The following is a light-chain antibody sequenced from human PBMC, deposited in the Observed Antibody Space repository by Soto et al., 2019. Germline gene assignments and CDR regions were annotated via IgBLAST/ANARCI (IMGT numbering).Light chain of an antibody. Sequence: EIVMTQSPATLSVSPGERATLSCRASQSVSTNLAWYQQKPGQAPRLLIYGASTRAPGIPARFSGSGSGTDFTLTISSLQSEDFAFYYCQQYNDWPPQLTFGGGTKVEIK. CDR3: QQYNDWPPQLT. V-gene: IGKV3-15*01. CDR1: QSVSTN. CDR2: GAS. J-gene: IGKJ4*01.